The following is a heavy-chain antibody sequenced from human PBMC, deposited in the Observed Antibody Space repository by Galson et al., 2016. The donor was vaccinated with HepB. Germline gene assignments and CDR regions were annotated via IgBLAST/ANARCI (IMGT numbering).Heavy chain of an antibody. Sequence: TLSLTCTVSGGSISSSSYYWGWIRQPPGKGLEWIGSIYYTGSTYYNPSLESRVTISVDTSKNQVSLRLRSVTAADTAVYYCARHGQWELQGNYFGMDVWGQGTTVTVSS. D-gene: IGHD1-26*01. CDR1: GGSISSSSYY. CDR2: IYYTGST. CDR3: ARHGQWELQGNYFGMDV. J-gene: IGHJ6*02. V-gene: IGHV4-39*01.